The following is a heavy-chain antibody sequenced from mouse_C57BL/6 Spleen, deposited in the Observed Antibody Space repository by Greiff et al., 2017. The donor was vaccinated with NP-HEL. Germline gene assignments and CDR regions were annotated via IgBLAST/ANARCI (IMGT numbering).Heavy chain of an antibody. J-gene: IGHJ4*01. V-gene: IGHV1-80*01. CDR3: ARHYGYDVRAYAMDY. Sequence: QVQLKQSGAELVKPGASVKISCKASGYAFSSYWMNWVKQRPGKGLEWIGQIYPGDGDTNYNGKFKGKATLTADKSSSTAYMQLSSLTSEDSAVYFCARHYGYDVRAYAMDYWGQGTSVTVSS. CDR2: IYPGDGDT. D-gene: IGHD2-2*01. CDR1: GYAFSSYW.